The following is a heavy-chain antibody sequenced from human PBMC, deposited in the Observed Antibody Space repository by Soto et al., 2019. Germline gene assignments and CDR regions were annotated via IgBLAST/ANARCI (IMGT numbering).Heavy chain of an antibody. CDR2: ISYDGSNK. V-gene: IGHV3-30*18. D-gene: IGHD1-26*01. CDR3: AKVGIVGAYEY. CDR1: GFTFSSYG. Sequence: QVQLVESGGGVVQPGRSLRLSCAASGFTFSSYGMHWVRQAPGKGLEWVAVISYDGSNKYYADSVKGRFTISRDNSKNTLYRQMNSLRAEDTAVYYCAKVGIVGAYEYWGQGTLVTVSS. J-gene: IGHJ4*02.